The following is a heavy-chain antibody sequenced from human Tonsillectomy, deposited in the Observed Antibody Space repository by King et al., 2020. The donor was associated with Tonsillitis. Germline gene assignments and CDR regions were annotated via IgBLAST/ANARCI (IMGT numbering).Heavy chain of an antibody. Sequence: QLQESGPGLVKPSETLSLTCTVSGGSISSYYWNWIRQPPGKGLGWIGYIYYSGSTNYNPSLKSRVTISVDTSKNQFSLKLSSVTAADTAVYYCARGRCSGGSCYSDYWGQGTLVTVSS. CDR2: IYYSGST. CDR1: GGSISSYY. J-gene: IGHJ4*02. V-gene: IGHV4-59*01. CDR3: ARGRCSGGSCYSDY. D-gene: IGHD2-15*01.